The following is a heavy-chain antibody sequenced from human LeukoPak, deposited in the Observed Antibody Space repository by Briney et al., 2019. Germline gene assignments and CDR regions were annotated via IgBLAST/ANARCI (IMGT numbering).Heavy chain of an antibody. Sequence: ASLKVSCKPSGYPFTKWVITWVRQAAGQGLEWLGWVHLDNGNTYYAQRFRGRVTMSRDTSTTTAYMELSGLRSNDTAVYFCATGPRNDPWGQGTLVTVSS. CDR1: GYPFTKWV. CDR2: VHLDNGNT. J-gene: IGHJ5*02. CDR3: ATGPRNDP. D-gene: IGHD1-14*01. V-gene: IGHV1-8*01.